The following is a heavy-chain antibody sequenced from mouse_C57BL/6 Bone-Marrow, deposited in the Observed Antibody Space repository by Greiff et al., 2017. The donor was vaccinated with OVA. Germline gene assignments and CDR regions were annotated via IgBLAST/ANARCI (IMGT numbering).Heavy chain of an antibody. Sequence: EVMLVESGGGLVKPGGSLKLSCAASGFTFSDYGMHWVRQAPEQGLEWVAYISPGSSTIYYADTVKGRFTISRDNAKNTLFLQMTSLRSEDTAMYYCAREHWYFDYWGQGTTLTVSS. D-gene: IGHD4-1*01. CDR3: AREHWYFDY. CDR1: GFTFSDYG. J-gene: IGHJ2*01. CDR2: ISPGSSTI. V-gene: IGHV5-17*01.